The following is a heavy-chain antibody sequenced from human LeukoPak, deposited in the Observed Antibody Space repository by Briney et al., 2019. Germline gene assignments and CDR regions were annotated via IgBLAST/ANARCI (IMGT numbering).Heavy chain of an antibody. V-gene: IGHV3-21*01. CDR1: GFTFSSYS. Sequence: PGGSLRPSCAASGFTFSSYSMNWVRQPPGKGLEWVSSISSSSSYIYYADSVKGRFTISRDNAKNSLYLQMNSLRAEDTAVYYCARRRRIVGATTPTYFDYWGQGTLVTVSS. D-gene: IGHD1-26*01. CDR2: ISSSSSYI. CDR3: ARRRRIVGATTPTYFDY. J-gene: IGHJ4*02.